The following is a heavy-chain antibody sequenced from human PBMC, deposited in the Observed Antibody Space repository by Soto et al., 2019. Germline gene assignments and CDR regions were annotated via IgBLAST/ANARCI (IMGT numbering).Heavy chain of an antibody. V-gene: IGHV3-49*03. J-gene: IGHJ4*02. Sequence: PGGSLRLSCTASGFTFGDYAMSWFRQAPGKGLEWVGFIRSKAYGGTTEYAASVKGRFTISRDDSKSIAYLQMNSLKTEDTAVYYFIRDGVVLLTAIIYWGPGILVTVFS. CDR1: GFTFGDYA. CDR3: IRDGVVLLTAIIY. D-gene: IGHD2-21*02. CDR2: IRSKAYGGTT.